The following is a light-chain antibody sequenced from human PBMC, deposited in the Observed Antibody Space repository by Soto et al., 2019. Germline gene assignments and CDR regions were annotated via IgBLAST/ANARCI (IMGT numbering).Light chain of an antibody. V-gene: IGLV3-21*04. J-gene: IGLJ1*01. Sequence: SYELTQPPSVSVAPGKTARITCGGNNIESKSVHWYQQKPGQAPVLVIYYDSDRPSGIPERFSGSISGNTATLTISRVGAGDEADYYCQVWDSSSDHLYVFGTGTKSPS. CDR2: YDS. CDR3: QVWDSSSDHLYV. CDR1: NIESKS.